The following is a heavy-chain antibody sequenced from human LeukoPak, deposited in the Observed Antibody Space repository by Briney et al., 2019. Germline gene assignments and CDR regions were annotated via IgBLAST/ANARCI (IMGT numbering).Heavy chain of an antibody. Sequence: SETLSLTCTVSGGSISSYYWSWVRQPPGKGLEWIGYIYYSGSTNYNPSLKSRVTISVDTSKNQFSLKLSSVTAADTAVYYCARDRAYFDYWGQGTLVTVSS. CDR2: IYYSGST. CDR1: GGSISSYY. J-gene: IGHJ4*02. CDR3: ARDRAYFDY. V-gene: IGHV4-59*01.